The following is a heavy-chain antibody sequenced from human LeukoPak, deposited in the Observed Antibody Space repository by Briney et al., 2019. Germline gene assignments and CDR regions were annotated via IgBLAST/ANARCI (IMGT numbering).Heavy chain of an antibody. CDR2: ISYDGSNK. J-gene: IGHJ4*02. D-gene: IGHD4-23*01. Sequence: GGSLRLSCAASGFTFSSYAMHWVRQAPGKGLEWVAVISYDGSNKYYADSVKGRFTISRDNSKNTLYLQMNSLRAEDTAVYYCARDRRHYGDNLDYWGQGTLVTVSS. CDR1: GFTFSSYA. V-gene: IGHV3-30*04. CDR3: ARDRRHYGDNLDY.